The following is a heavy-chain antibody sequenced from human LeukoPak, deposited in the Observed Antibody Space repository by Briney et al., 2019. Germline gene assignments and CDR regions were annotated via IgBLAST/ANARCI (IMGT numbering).Heavy chain of an antibody. Sequence: GASVKVSCKASGYTFTGYYMHWVRQAPGQGLEWIGWINPNSGGTNYAQKFQGRVTMTRDTSISTAYMELSRLRSDDTAVYYCARGGLTMIVVAAGWFDPWGQGTLVTVSS. J-gene: IGHJ5*02. D-gene: IGHD3-22*01. CDR3: ARGGLTMIVVAAGWFDP. CDR2: INPNSGGT. CDR1: GYTFTGYY. V-gene: IGHV1-2*02.